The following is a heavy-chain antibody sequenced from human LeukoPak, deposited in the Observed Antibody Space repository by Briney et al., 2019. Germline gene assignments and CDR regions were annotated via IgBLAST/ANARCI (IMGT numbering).Heavy chain of an antibody. CDR3: ARVVWFGELPRAFDI. D-gene: IGHD3-10*01. V-gene: IGHV3-21*01. J-gene: IGHJ3*02. CDR1: GFTFSSYS. CDR2: ISSSSSYI. Sequence: GGSLRLSCAASGFTFSSYSMNWVRQAPGKGLEWVSSISSSSSYIYYADSVKGLFTIARDNAKNSPYLQMNSLRAEDTAVYYCARVVWFGELPRAFDIWGQGTMVTVSS.